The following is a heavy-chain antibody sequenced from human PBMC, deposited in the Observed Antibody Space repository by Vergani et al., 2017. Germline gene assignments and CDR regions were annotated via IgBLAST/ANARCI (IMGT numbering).Heavy chain of an antibody. CDR2: INVGGRT. D-gene: IGHD3-22*01. CDR3: ARGITTETKDLDVFDI. Sequence: LVESGGGLVQPGGSLRLSCAASSFTFSSHYMTWVRQAPGKGLEWVSTINVGGRTSYADSVKGRLTLTRDDTKNTLHLQMNSLRPEDTAVYYCARGITTETKDLDVFDIWVQGTMVSVSS. J-gene: IGHJ3*02. CDR1: SFTFSSHY. V-gene: IGHV3-66*02.